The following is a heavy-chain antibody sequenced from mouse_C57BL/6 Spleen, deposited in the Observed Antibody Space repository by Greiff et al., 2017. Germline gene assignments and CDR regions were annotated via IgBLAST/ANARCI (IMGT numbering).Heavy chain of an antibody. CDR2: INPGSGGT. CDR1: GYAFTNYL. D-gene: IGHD1-1*01. CDR3: ARNDYYGSSHDY. J-gene: IGHJ2*01. Sequence: VQLKESGAELVRPGTSVKVSCKASGYAFTNYLIEWVKQRPGQGLEWIGVINPGSGGTNYNEKFKGKATLTADKSSSTAYMQLSSLTSEDSAVYFCARNDYYGSSHDYWGQGTTLTVSS. V-gene: IGHV1-54*01.